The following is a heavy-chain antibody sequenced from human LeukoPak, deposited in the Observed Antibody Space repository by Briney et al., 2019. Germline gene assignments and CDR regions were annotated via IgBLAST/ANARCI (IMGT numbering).Heavy chain of an antibody. CDR2: IYYSGST. V-gene: IGHV4-61*01. D-gene: IGHD1-7*01. CDR1: GYSISSGYY. Sequence: PSETLSLTCTVSGYSISSGYYWSWIRQPPGKGLEWIGYIYYSGSTNYNPSLKSRVTISVDTSKNQFSLKLSSVTAADTAVYYCARDNWNYGAVDYWGQGTLVTVSS. J-gene: IGHJ4*02. CDR3: ARDNWNYGAVDY.